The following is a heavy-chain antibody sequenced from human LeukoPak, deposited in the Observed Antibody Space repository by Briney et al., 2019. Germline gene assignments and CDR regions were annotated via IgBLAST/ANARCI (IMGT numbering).Heavy chain of an antibody. CDR2: IYSDGST. Sequence: PGGSLRLSCAASGFTVSSNYMSWVRQAPGKGLEWVSVIYSDGSTYYADSVKGRFTISRDNSKNTLYLQMNSLRAEDTAVYYCAREETNYDFWSDQPHHYGMDVWGQGTTVTVSS. J-gene: IGHJ6*02. V-gene: IGHV3-53*01. CDR1: GFTVSSNY. D-gene: IGHD3-3*01. CDR3: AREETNYDFWSDQPHHYGMDV.